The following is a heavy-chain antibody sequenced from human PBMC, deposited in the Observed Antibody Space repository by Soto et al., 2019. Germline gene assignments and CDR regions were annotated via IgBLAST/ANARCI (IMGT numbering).Heavy chain of an antibody. J-gene: IGHJ4*02. CDR2: IYYSGST. V-gene: IGHV4-30-4*01. D-gene: IGHD5-18*01. Sequence: PSETLSLTCTVSGGSISSGDYYWSWIRQPPGKGLEWTGYIYYSGSTYYNPSLKSRVTISVDTSKNQFSLKLSSVTAADTTVYYCARGYSYGRFDFDYWGQGTQVTVSS. CDR1: GGSISSGDYY. CDR3: ARGYSYGRFDFDY.